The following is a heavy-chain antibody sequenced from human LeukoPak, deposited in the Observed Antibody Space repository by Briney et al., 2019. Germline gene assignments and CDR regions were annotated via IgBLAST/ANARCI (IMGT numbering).Heavy chain of an antibody. V-gene: IGHV4-34*01. CDR1: GGSFSGYY. J-gene: IGHJ3*02. D-gene: IGHD4-11*01. CDR2: INHSGST. CDR3: ARFSNYVFDAFDI. Sequence: PSETLSLTCAVYGGSFSGYYWSWIRQPPGKGLEWIGEINHSGSTNYNPSLKSRVTISVDTSKNQFSLKLSSVTAADTAVYYCARFSNYVFDAFDIWGQGTMVTVSS.